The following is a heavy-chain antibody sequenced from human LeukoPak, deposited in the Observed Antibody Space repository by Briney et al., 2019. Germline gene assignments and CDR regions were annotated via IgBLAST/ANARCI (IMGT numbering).Heavy chain of an antibody. J-gene: IGHJ4*02. CDR2: INRDGSEE. CDR1: GFTFSSYW. V-gene: IGHV3-7*01. CDR3: AREYDYGVSRADY. D-gene: IGHD4-17*01. Sequence: GGSLRLSCAASGFTFSSYWMSWVRQAPGKGLEGVAHINRDGSEEHFVDSVECRFTISRDNAANSLFLQMNSLRAEDTAVYYCAREYDYGVSRADYWGQGTLVTVSS.